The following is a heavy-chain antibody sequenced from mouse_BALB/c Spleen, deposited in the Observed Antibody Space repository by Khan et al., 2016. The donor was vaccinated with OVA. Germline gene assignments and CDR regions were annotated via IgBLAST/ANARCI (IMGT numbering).Heavy chain of an antibody. CDR3: ARKGGWLLRFDY. D-gene: IGHD2-3*01. Sequence: QIQLVQSGPELKKPGETVKISCKASGYTFTDYSMHWVKQAPGKGLKWMGWINTETGEPTYADDFKGRFAFSLETSASTAYLQINNLKNEDTATYFCARKGGWLLRFDYWSQGTTLTVSS. CDR1: GYTFTDYS. J-gene: IGHJ2*01. CDR2: INTETGEP. V-gene: IGHV9-2-1*01.